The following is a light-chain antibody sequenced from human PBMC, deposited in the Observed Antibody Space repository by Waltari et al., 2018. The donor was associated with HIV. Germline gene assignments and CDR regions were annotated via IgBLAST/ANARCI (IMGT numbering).Light chain of an antibody. CDR1: RPTFGTDF. Sequence: QSVLTPPPSVSAATGQKATISGSGGRPTFGTDFVTWYQHLPGAAPKPLIYANDKRPSGSSGQFSGSQSGPCATLGISRLQTADEADYYCGTWDTSLGAGVFGGGTKLTVL. J-gene: IGLJ3*02. V-gene: IGLV1-51*01. CDR3: GTWDTSLGAGV. CDR2: AND.